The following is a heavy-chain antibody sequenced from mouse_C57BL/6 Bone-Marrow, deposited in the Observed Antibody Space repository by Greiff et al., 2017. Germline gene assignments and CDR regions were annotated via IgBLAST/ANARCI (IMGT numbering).Heavy chain of an antibody. CDR2: IDPSDSYT. CDR3: ARDWFAY. V-gene: IGHV1-59*01. CDR1: GYTFTSYW. Sequence: QVQLKQPGAELVRPGTSVKLSCKASGYTFTSYWMHWVKQRPGQGLEWIGVIDPSDSYTNYNQKFKGKATLTVDTSSSTAYMQLSSLTSEDSAVYYCARDWFAYWGQGTLVTVSA. J-gene: IGHJ3*01.